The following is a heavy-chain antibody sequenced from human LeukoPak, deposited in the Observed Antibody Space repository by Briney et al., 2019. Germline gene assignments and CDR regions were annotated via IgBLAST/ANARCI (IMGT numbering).Heavy chain of an antibody. V-gene: IGHV4-59*01. CDR3: ARDSSLHYYMDV. CDR2: IYYSGST. Sequence: TSETLSLTCTASGGSISSYYWSWIRQPPGKGLEWIGYIYYSGSTNYNPSLKSRVTISVDTSKNQFSLKLSSVTAADTAVYYCARDSSLHYYMDVWGKGTTVTVSS. J-gene: IGHJ6*03. CDR1: GGSISSYY.